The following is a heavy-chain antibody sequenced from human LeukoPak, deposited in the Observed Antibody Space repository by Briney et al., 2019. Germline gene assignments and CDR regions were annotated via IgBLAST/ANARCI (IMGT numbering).Heavy chain of an antibody. CDR1: GFSFSNCS. J-gene: IGHJ3*02. D-gene: IGHD4-23*01. CDR3: AGDYEGNLAFDI. Sequence: MPGRSLRLSCAASGFSFSNCSMNWVRQAPGKGLEWVSSISSSTYIYYADSLEGRFTISRDNVRNSLYLQMNSLRAEDTAVCYCAGDYEGNLAFDIWGQGTMVTVSS. CDR2: ISSSTYI. V-gene: IGHV3-21*01.